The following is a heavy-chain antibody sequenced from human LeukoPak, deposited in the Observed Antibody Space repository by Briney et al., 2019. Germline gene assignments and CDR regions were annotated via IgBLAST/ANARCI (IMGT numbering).Heavy chain of an antibody. CDR3: ARERGLTATEAYDY. CDR1: GFTFSSYW. Sequence: GGSLRLSCAASGFTFSSYWMHWVRQAPGKGLVWVSRINRDGSVTSYADSVKGRFTISRDNAKNTLYLQMNSLRAEDTAVYYCARERGLTATEAYDYWGQGTLVTVSS. D-gene: IGHD2-15*01. CDR2: INRDGSVT. J-gene: IGHJ4*02. V-gene: IGHV3-74*01.